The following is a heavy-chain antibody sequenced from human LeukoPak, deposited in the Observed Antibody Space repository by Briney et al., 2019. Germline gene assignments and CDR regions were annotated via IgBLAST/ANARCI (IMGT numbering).Heavy chain of an antibody. D-gene: IGHD3-10*01. CDR3: ARAYYGSGSYYYGMDV. CDR2: IIPIFGTA. Sequence: SVKVSCKASGYTFTSYGISWVRQTPGQGLEWMGGIIPIFGTANYAQKFQGRVTITADESTSTAYMELSSLRSEDTAVYYCARAYYGSGSYYYGMDVWGQGTTVTVSS. CDR1: GYTFTSYG. V-gene: IGHV1-69*13. J-gene: IGHJ6*02.